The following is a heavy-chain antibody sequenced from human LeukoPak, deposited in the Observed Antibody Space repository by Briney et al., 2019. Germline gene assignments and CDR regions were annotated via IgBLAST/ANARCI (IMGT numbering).Heavy chain of an antibody. CDR1: GGTFSGYY. Sequence: PSETLSLTCAVNGGTFSGYYWSWIRQPPGKGLEWIGEINHSGSTNYNPSLKSRVTISVDTSKNQFSLKLSSVTAADTAVYYCARGVGIGYFDWFPYFDLWGRGTLVTVSS. J-gene: IGHJ2*01. D-gene: IGHD3-9*01. V-gene: IGHV4-34*01. CDR3: ARGVGIGYFDWFPYFDL. CDR2: INHSGST.